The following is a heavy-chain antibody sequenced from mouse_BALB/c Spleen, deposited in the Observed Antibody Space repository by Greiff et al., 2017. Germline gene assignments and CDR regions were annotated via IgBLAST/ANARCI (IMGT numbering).Heavy chain of an antibody. CDR1: EYEFPSHD. CDR3: ASQEKYGWFAY. D-gene: IGHD2-10*02. CDR2: INSDGGST. Sequence: EVKLVESGGGLVQPGDSLKLSCESNEYEFPSHDMSWVRKTPEKRLELVAAINSDGGSTYYPDTMERRFIISRDNTKKNLYLQMSSLRSEDTALYYCASQEKYGWFAYWGQGTLVTVSA. J-gene: IGHJ3*01. V-gene: IGHV5-2*01.